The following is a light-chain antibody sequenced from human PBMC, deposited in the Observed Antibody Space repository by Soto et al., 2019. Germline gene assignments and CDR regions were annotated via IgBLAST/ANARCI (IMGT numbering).Light chain of an antibody. CDR1: SSNIGSHT. J-gene: IGLJ1*01. Sequence: QSVLTQPPSASGTPGQRVTISCSGGSSNIGSHTVNWYRQLPGTAPKLLIFSINQRPSGVPDRFSGSKSGTSVSLAIRGLQSDDEAEYYCSAYTVSRTYVFGTGTKLTVL. V-gene: IGLV1-44*01. CDR2: SIN. CDR3: SAYTVSRTYV.